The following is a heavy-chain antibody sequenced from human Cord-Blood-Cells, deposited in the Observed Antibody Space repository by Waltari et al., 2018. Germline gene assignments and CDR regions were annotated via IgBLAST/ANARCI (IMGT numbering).Heavy chain of an antibody. J-gene: IGHJ4*02. Sequence: EVQLVESGGGLVQPGGSLRLSCAASGFTFSSYWMSWVRQAPGEGVEWGANIKQDGSEKYYVDSVKGRFTSSRDNAKNSLYLQMNSLRAEDTAVYFCAREGGIAAAGDYWGQGTLVIVSS. CDR3: AREGGIAAAGDY. V-gene: IGHV3-7*01. CDR1: GFTFSSYW. CDR2: IKQDGSEK. D-gene: IGHD6-13*01.